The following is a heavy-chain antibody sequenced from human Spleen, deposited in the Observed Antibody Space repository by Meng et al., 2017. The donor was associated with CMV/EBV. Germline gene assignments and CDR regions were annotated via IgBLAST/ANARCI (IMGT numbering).Heavy chain of an antibody. V-gene: IGHV3-11*04. Sequence: GESLKISCAASGFTFSDYYLSWIRQAPGKGLEWVSYISNSGSAKYYAASFKGRFTISRDNAKNSLYLQMNSLRAEDTAVYYCARAYYGVDGMDVWGQGTTVTVSS. D-gene: IGHD4-17*01. CDR3: ARAYYGVDGMDV. CDR2: ISNSGSAK. J-gene: IGHJ6*02. CDR1: GFTFSDYY.